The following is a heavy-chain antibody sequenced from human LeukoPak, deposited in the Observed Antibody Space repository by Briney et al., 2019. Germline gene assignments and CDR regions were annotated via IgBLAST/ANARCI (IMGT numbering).Heavy chain of an antibody. CDR1: GYTFTGYY. CDR3: ARGIVSYRLDV. V-gene: IGHV1-2*02. CDR2: INPNTGVT. Sequence: SVKVSCKASGYTFTGYYIHWARQAPGQGLEWMGWINPNTGVTNYAQKFQGRVTMTRDASVSTAYMELSSLNSDDTAVYYCARGIVSYRLDVWGKGTTVTVSS. D-gene: IGHD3-22*01. J-gene: IGHJ6*03.